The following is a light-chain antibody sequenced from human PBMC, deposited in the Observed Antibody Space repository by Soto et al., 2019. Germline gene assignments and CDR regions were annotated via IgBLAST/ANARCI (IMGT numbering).Light chain of an antibody. J-gene: IGLJ2*01. CDR3: NSYTSSSTPV. CDR2: DVS. CDR1: SSDVGGYNY. V-gene: IGLV2-14*01. Sequence: QYALTQPASVSGSPGQSITISCTGTSSDVGGYNYVSWYQQHPGKAPKLMIYDVSNRPSGVSNRFSGSKSGNTASLTISGLQAEDEADYYCNSYTSSSTPVFGGGTKLTVL.